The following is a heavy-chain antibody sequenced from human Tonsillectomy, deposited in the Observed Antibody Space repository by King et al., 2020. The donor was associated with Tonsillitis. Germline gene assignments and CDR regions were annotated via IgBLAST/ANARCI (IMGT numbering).Heavy chain of an antibody. CDR2: ISYDGSIK. Sequence: QVQLVESGGGVVQPGRSLRLSCVASGFTFRHYGMHWVRQAPGKGLEWVAVISYDGSIKYYADSVKGRFTISRDNSKNTLYLQMNSLRAEDTAVYYCARALGPIGYSYGYGLDYWGQGTLVTVSS. CDR3: ARALGPIGYSYGYGLDY. J-gene: IGHJ4*02. V-gene: IGHV3-33*05. CDR1: GFTFRHYG. D-gene: IGHD5-18*01.